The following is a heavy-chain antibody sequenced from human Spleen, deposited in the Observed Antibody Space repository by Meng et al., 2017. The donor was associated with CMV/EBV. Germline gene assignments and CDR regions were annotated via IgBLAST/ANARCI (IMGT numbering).Heavy chain of an antibody. J-gene: IGHJ6*02. CDR2: IYSGGSST. Sequence: GESLKISYAASGFTFSSYAMSWVRQAPGKGLEWVSVIYSGGSSTYYADFVKGRFTIFRDNSKNTLYLQMNSLRAEDTAVYYCAKDYVMGGYYYGMDVWGQGTTVTVSS. V-gene: IGHV3-23*03. D-gene: IGHD2-8*01. CDR1: GFTFSSYA. CDR3: AKDYVMGGYYYGMDV.